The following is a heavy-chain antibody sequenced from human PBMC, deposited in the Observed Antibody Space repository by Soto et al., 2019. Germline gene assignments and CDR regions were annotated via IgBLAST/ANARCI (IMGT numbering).Heavy chain of an antibody. CDR1: GFTVSNNY. V-gene: IGHV3-53*01. CDR2: IYSGGYT. J-gene: IGHJ4*02. D-gene: IGHD3-10*01. Sequence: EVQLVESGGGLIQPGGSLRLSCAVSGFTVSNNYMSWVRQAPGKGLEGVSVIYSGGYTAYGDSVKGRVTISRDNSKNTLYFRMNSLGSVEVAGDYCGTSPGGGGYWGQGTLVTVSS. CDR3: GTSPGGGGY.